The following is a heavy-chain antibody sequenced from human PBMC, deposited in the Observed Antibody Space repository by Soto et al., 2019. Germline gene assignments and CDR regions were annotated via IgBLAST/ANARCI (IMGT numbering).Heavy chain of an antibody. V-gene: IGHV3-30*09. CDR1: GFTFSNYA. J-gene: IGHJ4*02. CDR3: ARGGSIGSEAQGVTGDY. D-gene: IGHD3-10*01. CDR2: ISYDGNIK. Sequence: QVQLVESGGGVVQPGMSLKLSCAASGFTFSNYAMHWARQAPGKGLEWVTVISYDGNIKYYADSVKGRFAISRDNSKSTLYLQMNSLRAEDTAVYYCARGGSIGSEAQGVTGDYWGQGTLVAVSS.